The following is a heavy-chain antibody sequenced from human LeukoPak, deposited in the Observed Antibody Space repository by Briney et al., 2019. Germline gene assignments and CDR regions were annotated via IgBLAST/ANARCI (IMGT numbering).Heavy chain of an antibody. CDR1: GAFISNSY. CDR2: IFYSGNT. D-gene: IGHD2-2*01. CDR3: ARIDGRPYQPHQT. J-gene: IGHJ1*01. V-gene: IGHV4-59*01. Sequence: PSETLSLTCTVSGAFISNSYWSWIRQSPGKALEWIGYIFYSGNTYYNPSLKGRVTISADTSKNQISLKLTSVTAADTAVYYCARIDGRPYQPHQTWGQGTLVTVSS.